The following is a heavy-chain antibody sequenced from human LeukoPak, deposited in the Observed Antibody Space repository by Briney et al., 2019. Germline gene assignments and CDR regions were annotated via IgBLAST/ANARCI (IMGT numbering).Heavy chain of an antibody. CDR1: GFTFSSYA. CDR2: ISGSGGST. J-gene: IGHJ6*02. Sequence: GGSLRLSCAVSGFTFSSYAMSWVRQAPGKGLEWVSSISGSGGSTYYADSVKGRFTISRDNSKNTLYLQMDSLRAEDTAIYYCAKAIGGNNPPMDVWGQGTTVTVSS. V-gene: IGHV3-23*01. D-gene: IGHD4-23*01. CDR3: AKAIGGNNPPMDV.